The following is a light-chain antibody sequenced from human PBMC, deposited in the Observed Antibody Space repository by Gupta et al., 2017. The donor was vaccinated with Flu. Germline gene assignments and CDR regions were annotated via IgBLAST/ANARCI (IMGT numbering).Light chain of an antibody. V-gene: IGKV3-15*01. CDR1: QSVSRK. Sequence: EIVMTQSPVTLSVSPGERATLSCRASQSVSRKLAWYQQKPGQAPRLLISGAYTRAIGIPATFSGSGSGTEFTLTISSLQSEDFAVYYCQQYNNWPWTFGKGTKVEI. CDR2: GAY. CDR3: QQYNNWPWT. J-gene: IGKJ1*01.